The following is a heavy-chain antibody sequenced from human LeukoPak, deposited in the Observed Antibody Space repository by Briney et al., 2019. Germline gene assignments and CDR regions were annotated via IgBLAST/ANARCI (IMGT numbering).Heavy chain of an antibody. J-gene: IGHJ4*02. CDR1: GGSFSGYY. Sequence: SETLSLTCAVYGGSFSGYYWSWIRQPPGKGLEWIGEINHSGSTNYNPSLKSRVTISVDTSKDQFSLKLTSVTAADTAVYYCARARGYSYGSPDYWGQGTLVTVSS. CDR3: ARARGYSYGSPDY. CDR2: INHSGST. V-gene: IGHV4-34*01. D-gene: IGHD5-18*01.